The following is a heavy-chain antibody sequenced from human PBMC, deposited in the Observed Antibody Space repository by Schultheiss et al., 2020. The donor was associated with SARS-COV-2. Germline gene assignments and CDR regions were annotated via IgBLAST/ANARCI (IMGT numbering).Heavy chain of an antibody. CDR3: ARRRDSSGYYYENWFDP. CDR2: INHSGST. J-gene: IGHJ5*02. D-gene: IGHD3-22*01. V-gene: IGHV4-34*01. Sequence: SETLSLICAVYGGSFSGYYWRWIRQPPGKGLEWIGEINHSGSTNYNPSLKSRVTISVDTSKNQFSLKLSSVTAADTAVYYCARRRDSSGYYYENWFDPWGQGTLVTVSS. CDR1: GGSFSGYY.